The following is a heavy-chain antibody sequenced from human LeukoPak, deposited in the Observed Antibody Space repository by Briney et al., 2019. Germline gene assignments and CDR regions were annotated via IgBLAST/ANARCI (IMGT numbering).Heavy chain of an antibody. Sequence: GGSLRLSCAASGFTFSSYAMHWVRQAPGKGLEWVAVISYDGSNKYYADSVKGRFSISRDNSKNTLYLQMNSLRAEDTAVYYCARDLRSYDILTGYYWGNAFDIWGQGTMVTVSS. CDR2: ISYDGSNK. CDR1: GFTFSSYA. CDR3: ARDLRSYDILTGYYWGNAFDI. D-gene: IGHD3-9*01. V-gene: IGHV3-30*04. J-gene: IGHJ3*02.